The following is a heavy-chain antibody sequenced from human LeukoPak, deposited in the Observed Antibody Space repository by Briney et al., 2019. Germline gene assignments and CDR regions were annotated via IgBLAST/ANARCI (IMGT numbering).Heavy chain of an antibody. CDR2: IYYSGST. CDR1: GVSISSYY. CDR3: ARVVSSGPTGYYYGMDV. J-gene: IGHJ6*02. D-gene: IGHD5-18*01. Sequence: AETLSLTCTVSGVSISSYYWSWIRQPPGKGLEWIGYIYYSGSTNYNPSPKRRLTISVDTSKNQFSLKLSSVTAADTAVYYCARVVSSGPTGYYYGMDVWGQGTTVTVSS. V-gene: IGHV4-59*01.